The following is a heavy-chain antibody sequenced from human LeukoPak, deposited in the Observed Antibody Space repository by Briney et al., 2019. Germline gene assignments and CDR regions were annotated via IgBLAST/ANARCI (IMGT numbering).Heavy chain of an antibody. CDR1: GFTFRNYG. J-gene: IGHJ4*02. D-gene: IGHD1-26*01. V-gene: IGHV3-33*01. CDR3: ARGGGPEATTLDY. Sequence: PGGSLRLSCAVSGFTFRNYGMHWVRQAPGKGLEWVAIIWYDGSNKYYADSVKGRFTISRDNSKNTVYLQMNSLRVDDTAVYYCARGGGPEATTLDYWGQGLLVTVSS. CDR2: IWYDGSNK.